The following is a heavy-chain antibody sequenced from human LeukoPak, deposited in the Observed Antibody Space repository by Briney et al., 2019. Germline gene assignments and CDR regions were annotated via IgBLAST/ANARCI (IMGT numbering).Heavy chain of an antibody. CDR1: GFTFSSYG. V-gene: IGHV3-33*01. Sequence: GGSLRLSCAASGFTFSSYGMHWVRQAPGKGLEWVAVIWYDGSNKYYADSVKGRFTISRDNSKNTLYLQMNSLRAEDTAVYYCARDSEGPGSYSDYWGQGTLVTVSS. CDR2: IWYDGSNK. CDR3: ARDSEGPGSYSDY. D-gene: IGHD3-10*01. J-gene: IGHJ4*01.